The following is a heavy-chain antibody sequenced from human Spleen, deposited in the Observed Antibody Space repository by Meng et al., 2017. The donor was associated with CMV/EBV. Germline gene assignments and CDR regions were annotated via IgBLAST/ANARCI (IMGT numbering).Heavy chain of an antibody. CDR1: GGSISSGSYD. D-gene: IGHD6-19*01. CDR3: ARVRGGWYPYFDY. Sequence: QSHLQESGPGLGNPAQTLSLAFTVSGGSISSGSYDWSWIRQPAGKGLEWIGRIYTSGSTNYNPSLKSRVTMSVDTSKNQFSLKLSSVTAADTAVYYCARVRGGWYPYFDYWGQGTLVTVSS. CDR2: IYTSGST. J-gene: IGHJ4*02. V-gene: IGHV4-61*02.